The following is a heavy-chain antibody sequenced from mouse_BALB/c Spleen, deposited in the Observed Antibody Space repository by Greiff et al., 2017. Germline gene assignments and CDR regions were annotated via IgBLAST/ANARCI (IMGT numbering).Heavy chain of an antibody. CDR3: ALDSSGYETY. J-gene: IGHJ2*01. V-gene: IGHV14-1*02. CDR2: IDPENGNT. Sequence: VQLQQSGAELVRPGALVKLSCKASGFNIKDYYMHWVKQRPEQGLEWIGWIDPENGNTIYDPKFQGKASITADTSSNTAYLQLSSLTSEDTAVYYCALDSSGYETYWGQGTTLTVSS. D-gene: IGHD3-2*01. CDR1: GFNIKDYY.